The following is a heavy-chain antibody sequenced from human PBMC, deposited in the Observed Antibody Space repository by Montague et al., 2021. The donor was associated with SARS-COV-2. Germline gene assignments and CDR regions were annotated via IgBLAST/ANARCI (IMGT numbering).Heavy chain of an antibody. CDR2: ISSSSSYI. CDR1: GFTFSCYS. V-gene: IGHV3-21*01. D-gene: IGHD5-18*01. J-gene: IGHJ6*02. CDR3: ASEIHPNYYYGMDV. Sequence: SLRLSCAASGFTFSCYSMTWVRQAPGKGLEWVSSISSSSSYIYYXDSVKGRFTISSDNAKNSLYLQMNSLRAEDTAVYYCASEIHPNYYYGMDVWGQGTTVTVSS.